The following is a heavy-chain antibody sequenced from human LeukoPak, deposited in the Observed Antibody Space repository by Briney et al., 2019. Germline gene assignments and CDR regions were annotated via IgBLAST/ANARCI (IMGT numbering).Heavy chain of an antibody. J-gene: IGHJ4*02. CDR3: ARDSGSYFYY. D-gene: IGHD1-26*01. V-gene: IGHV3-74*01. CDR2: IHSDGSYT. CDR1: GFTFSSYW. Sequence: PGGSLRLSCAASGFTFSSYWMHWVCQVPGKGLVWVSRIHSDGSYTNYADSVKGRFTISRDNAKNTLYLQMNSLRAEDTAVYYCARDSGSYFYYWGQGTLVTVSS.